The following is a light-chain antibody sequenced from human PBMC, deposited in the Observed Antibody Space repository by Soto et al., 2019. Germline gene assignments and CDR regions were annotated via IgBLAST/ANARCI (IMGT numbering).Light chain of an antibody. J-gene: IGKJ4*01. Sequence: DIVLTQSPDSLAVSLGERATINCKSSQTVLFNSNSKNYLAWYQQKPGQPPKLLIYWASARESGVPDRFSGSGSETNFNLTIQSLQAEDVAVYYCQQYYTIPIPFGVGTKVEIK. CDR1: QTVLFNSNSKNY. CDR2: WAS. V-gene: IGKV4-1*01. CDR3: QQYYTIPIP.